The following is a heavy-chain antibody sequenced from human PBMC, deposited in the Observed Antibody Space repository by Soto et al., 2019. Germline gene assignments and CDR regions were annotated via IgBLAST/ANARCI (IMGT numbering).Heavy chain of an antibody. CDR1: GYSFTSYW. CDR3: ARGYCSSTSCYNYYGMDV. D-gene: IGHD2-2*02. J-gene: IGHJ6*02. CDR2: IDPSDSYT. V-gene: IGHV5-10-1*01. Sequence: ESLKISCKGSGYSFTSYWISWVRQMPGKGLEWMGRIDPSDSYTNYSPSFQGHVTISADKSISTAYLQWSSLKASDTAMYYCARGYCSSTSCYNYYGMDVWGQGTTVTVSS.